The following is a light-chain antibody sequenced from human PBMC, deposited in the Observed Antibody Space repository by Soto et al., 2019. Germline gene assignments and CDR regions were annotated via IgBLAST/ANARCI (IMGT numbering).Light chain of an antibody. CDR3: QQYGSSWT. J-gene: IGKJ1*01. V-gene: IGKV3-20*01. Sequence: ELALTQSPATMSVSPGERATLSCMTSHSLGFRYLALYQQKPFQAPRLLSYVSSTRATGIPYTFTLCGSYTDHTLTTSTLEPEDPAVYYCQQYGSSWTTGQ. CDR2: VSS. CDR1: HSLGFRY.